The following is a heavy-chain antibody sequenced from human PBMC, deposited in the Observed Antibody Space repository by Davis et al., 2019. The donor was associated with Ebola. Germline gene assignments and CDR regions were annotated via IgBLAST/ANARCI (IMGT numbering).Heavy chain of an antibody. CDR2: IYYSGST. CDR1: GGSISSYY. D-gene: IGHD2-8*01. V-gene: IGHV4-59*01. Sequence: SETLSLTCTVSGGSISSYYLSWIRQPPGKGLEWIGYIYYSGSTNYNPSLKSLVTISVDTSKNQFSLKLSSVTAADTAVYYCARAGVSFDYWGQGTLVTVSS. J-gene: IGHJ4*02. CDR3: ARAGVSFDY.